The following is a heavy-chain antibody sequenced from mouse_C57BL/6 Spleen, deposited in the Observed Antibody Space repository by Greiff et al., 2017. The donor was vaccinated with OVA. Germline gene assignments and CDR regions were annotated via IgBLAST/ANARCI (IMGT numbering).Heavy chain of an antibody. V-gene: IGHV1-64*01. J-gene: IGHJ4*01. CDR3: ATEGLREGYAMDY. CDR2: IHPNSGST. Sequence: QVQLQQPGAELVKPGASVKLSCKASGYTFTSYWMHWVKQRPGQGLEWIGMIHPNSGSTNYNEKFKSKATLTVDKSSSTAYMQLSSLTSEDSAVDYCATEGLREGYAMDYWGQGTSVTVSS. CDR1: GYTFTSYW. D-gene: IGHD2-4*01.